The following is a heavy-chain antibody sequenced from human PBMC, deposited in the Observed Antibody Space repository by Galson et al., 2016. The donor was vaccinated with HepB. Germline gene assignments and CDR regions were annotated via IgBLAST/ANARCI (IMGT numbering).Heavy chain of an antibody. V-gene: IGHV1-18*01. CDR1: GYSFSSYG. CDR2: ISAYNGNT. J-gene: IGHJ4*02. Sequence: SVKVSCKASGYSFSSYGVSWVRQAPGQGLEWMGWISAYNGNTEYAQDVQDRVTMSTDASTRTAYMELRSLRSDDTAPYYCARDSWFYGSGNYYPFDNWGQGTLVTVSS. D-gene: IGHD3-10*01. CDR3: ARDSWFYGSGNYYPFDN.